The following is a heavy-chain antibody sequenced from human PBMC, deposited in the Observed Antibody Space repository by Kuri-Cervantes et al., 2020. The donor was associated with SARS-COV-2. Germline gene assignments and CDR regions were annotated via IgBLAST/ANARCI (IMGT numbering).Heavy chain of an antibody. V-gene: IGHV3-30-3*01. D-gene: IGHD6-13*01. Sequence: GESLKISCAASGFTFSSYAMHWVRQAPGKGLEWVAVISYDGSNKYYADSVKGRFTISRDNSKNTLYLQMNSLRAEDTAVYYCATTSGYSSSWYPLYYYYGMDVWGQGTTVTVSS. J-gene: IGHJ6*02. CDR2: ISYDGSNK. CDR1: GFTFSSYA. CDR3: ATTSGYSSSWYPLYYYYGMDV.